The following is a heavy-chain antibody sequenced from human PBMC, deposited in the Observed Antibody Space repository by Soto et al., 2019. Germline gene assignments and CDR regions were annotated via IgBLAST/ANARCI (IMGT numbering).Heavy chain of an antibody. V-gene: IGHV3-30-3*01. Sequence: QVQLVESGGGVVQPGRSLRLSCAASGFTFSSYAMHWVRQAPGKGLEWVAVISYDGSNKYYAHSVKGRFTISRDNSKNPLYLRMNSLRAEDTAVYYCARVPSSSGRAPFAYWGQGTLVTVAS. CDR3: ARVPSSSGRAPFAY. CDR2: ISYDGSNK. CDR1: GFTFSSYA. D-gene: IGHD2-15*01. J-gene: IGHJ4*02.